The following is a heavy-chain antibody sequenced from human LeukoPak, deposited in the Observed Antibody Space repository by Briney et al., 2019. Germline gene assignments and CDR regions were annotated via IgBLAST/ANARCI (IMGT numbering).Heavy chain of an antibody. V-gene: IGHV1-2*02. Sequence: EASVNVSCKASGYTFTGYYMHWVRQAPGRGLEWMGWINPNSGGTNYAQKFQSRVTMTRDTSISTAYMELSRLRSDDTAVYYCARDGEPPATWFDPWGQGTLVTVSS. CDR2: INPNSGGT. D-gene: IGHD1-14*01. J-gene: IGHJ5*02. CDR1: GYTFTGYY. CDR3: ARDGEPPATWFDP.